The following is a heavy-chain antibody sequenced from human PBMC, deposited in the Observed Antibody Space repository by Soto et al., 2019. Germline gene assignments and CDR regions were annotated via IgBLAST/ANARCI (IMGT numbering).Heavy chain of an antibody. CDR2: IKQDGSEK. CDR3: ARVGATYYVFWSGYPKYYYYGMDV. Sequence: GGSLRLSCAASGFTFSSYWMSWVRQAPGKGLEWVANIKQDGSEKYYVDSVKGRFTISRDNAKNSLYLQMNSLRAEDTAVYYCARVGATYYVFWSGYPKYYYYGMDVWGQGTTVTVSS. CDR1: GFTFSSYW. V-gene: IGHV3-7*05. D-gene: IGHD3-3*01. J-gene: IGHJ6*02.